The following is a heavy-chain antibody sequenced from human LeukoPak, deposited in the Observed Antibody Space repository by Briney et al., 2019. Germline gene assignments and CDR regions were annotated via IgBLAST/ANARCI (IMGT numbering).Heavy chain of an antibody. V-gene: IGHV3-30*04. CDR2: ISYDGSNK. D-gene: IGHD3-16*02. CDR3: ARGPVRVPTYYDYVWGSYPEY. CDR1: GFIFSSYA. J-gene: IGHJ4*02. Sequence: RGSLILSCEASGFIFSSYAMHWVRQAPGKGLEWVAVISYDGSNKYYADSVKGRFTISRDNSKNTLYLQMNSLRAEDTAVYYCARGPVRVPTYYDYVWGSYPEYWGQGTLVTGSS.